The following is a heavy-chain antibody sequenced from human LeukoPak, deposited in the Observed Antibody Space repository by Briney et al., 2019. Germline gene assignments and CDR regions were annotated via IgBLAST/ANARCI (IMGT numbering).Heavy chain of an antibody. V-gene: IGHV1-69*13. CDR3: ARAEGGDYYYYYMDV. CDR1: GGTFSRYS. J-gene: IGHJ6*03. D-gene: IGHD3-10*01. Sequence: SVKVSCKASGGTFSRYSISWVRQAPGQGLEWMGGITPTLGTPDYSQKFQGRVTITADESTSTVYMEMSSLRSEDTAVYYCARAEGGDYYYYYMDVWGKGTTVTVSS. CDR2: ITPTLGTP.